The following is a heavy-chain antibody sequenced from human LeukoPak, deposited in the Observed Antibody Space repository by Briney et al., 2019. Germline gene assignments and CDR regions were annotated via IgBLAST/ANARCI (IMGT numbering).Heavy chain of an antibody. CDR1: GFTFSSYV. CDR2: ISGSGSGT. CDR3: AKESSTSCS. J-gene: IGHJ5*02. D-gene: IGHD2-2*01. V-gene: IGHV3-23*01. Sequence: GGSLRLSCEASGFTFSSYVMSWVRQAPGKGLEWVSTISGSGSGTYYADSVKGRFTICRDNSKNTLYVEMNSLRAEDTAVYYCAKESSTSCSWGQGTLVTVSS.